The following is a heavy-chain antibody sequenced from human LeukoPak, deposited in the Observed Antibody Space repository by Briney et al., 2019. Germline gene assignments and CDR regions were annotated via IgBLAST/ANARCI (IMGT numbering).Heavy chain of an antibody. Sequence: PSETLSLTCTVSGGSISSYYWSWIRQPPGKGLEWIGYIYYGGNTNYNPSLKSRVSISIDTSKNQFSLQLSSVTAADTAVYYCARGRDTSGLRDFDLWGRGTLVTVSA. CDR3: ARGRDTSGLRDFDL. V-gene: IGHV4-59*01. J-gene: IGHJ2*01. CDR2: IYYGGNT. D-gene: IGHD3-22*01. CDR1: GGSISSYY.